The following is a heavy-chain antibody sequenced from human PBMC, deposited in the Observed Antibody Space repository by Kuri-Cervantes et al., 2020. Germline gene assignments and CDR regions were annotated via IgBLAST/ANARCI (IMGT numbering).Heavy chain of an antibody. J-gene: IGHJ6*02. D-gene: IGHD1-26*01. CDR3: AKDRTSGSYYDV. Sequence: GGSLRLSCAASGFTFSSYGMHWVRLTPGKGLEWVAIIWYDGSRKSYVDSVKGRFTISRDNAKNSLYLQMNSLRAEDTALYYCAKDRTSGSYYDVWGQGTTVTVSS. V-gene: IGHV3-30*02. CDR2: IWYDGSRK. CDR1: GFTFSSYG.